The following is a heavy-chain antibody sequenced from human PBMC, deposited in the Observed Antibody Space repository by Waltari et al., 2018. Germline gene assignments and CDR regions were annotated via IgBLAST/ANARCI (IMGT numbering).Heavy chain of an antibody. J-gene: IGHJ3*01. CDR2: ISYTGAT. Sequence: QLHLQESGPGLVKPSETLSLTCSVSGGPITNNRPYWAWIRQPPGTGLEWSATISYTGATYNNPSLKSRVTISGDTSKNQFSLKLNSVTAADTAVYYCATYVGASIGTAAFDVWGQGTMVTVSS. CDR3: ATYVGASIGTAAFDV. CDR1: GGPITNNRPY. V-gene: IGHV4-39*01. D-gene: IGHD3-16*01.